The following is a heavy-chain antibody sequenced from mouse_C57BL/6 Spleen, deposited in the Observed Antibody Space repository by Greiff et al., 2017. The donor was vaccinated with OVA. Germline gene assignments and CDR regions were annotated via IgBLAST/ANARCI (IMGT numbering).Heavy chain of an antibody. Sequence: LQQSGASVKISCKASGYAFSSYWLNWVKQRPGKGLEWIGQIYPGDGDTNYNGKFKGKATLTADQSSSTAYMQLSSLTSEDSAVYFCARSYYGSSYRGFDYWGKGITLTVSS. V-gene: IGHV1-80*01. D-gene: IGHD1-1*01. CDR1: GYAFSSYW. CDR3: ARSYYGSSYRGFDY. J-gene: IGHJ2*01. CDR2: IYPGDGDT.